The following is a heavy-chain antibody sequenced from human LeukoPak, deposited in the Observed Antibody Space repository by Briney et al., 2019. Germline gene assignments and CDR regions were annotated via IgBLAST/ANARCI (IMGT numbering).Heavy chain of an antibody. V-gene: IGHV3-15*01. CDR2: IKSKTDGGTT. Sequence: GGSLRLSCAASGFTFSNAWMSWVRQAPGKGLEWVGRIKSKTDGGTTDYAAPVKGRFTISRDDSKNTLYLQMNSLKTEDTAVYYCTTEEGGSSSPFDYWGQGTLVTVSS. CDR1: GFTFSNAW. J-gene: IGHJ4*02. CDR3: TTEEGGSSSPFDY. D-gene: IGHD6-6*01.